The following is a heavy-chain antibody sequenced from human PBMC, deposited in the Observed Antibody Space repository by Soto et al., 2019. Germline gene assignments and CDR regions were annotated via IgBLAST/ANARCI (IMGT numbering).Heavy chain of an antibody. V-gene: IGHV1-18*01. Sequence: QVQLVQSGAEVKKPGASVKVSCKASVYTFTSYGISWVRQAPGQGLEWMGCISAYNGNTNYAQKLQGRVTMTADTSTSTAYMELRSLRSDDTAVYYCARDEFSSSWYELGGDLDYWGQGSLVTVSS. D-gene: IGHD6-13*01. CDR1: VYTFTSYG. CDR2: ISAYNGNT. CDR3: ARDEFSSSWYELGGDLDY. J-gene: IGHJ4*02.